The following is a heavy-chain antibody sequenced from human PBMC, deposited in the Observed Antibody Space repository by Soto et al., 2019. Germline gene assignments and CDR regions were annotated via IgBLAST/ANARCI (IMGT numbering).Heavy chain of an antibody. D-gene: IGHD2-2*01. CDR3: EREDGVSSTNVKALDI. CDR1: GFTFSRYY. Sequence: PGGSLRLSCAASGFTFSRYYMNWVRQAPGKGLEWVSSISTTSTYTHYADSLKGRFTISRDNAKKLLYLEMDSLRAEDTAVYYCEREDGVSSTNVKALDIGGHGTKGT. CDR2: ISTTSTYT. V-gene: IGHV3-21*01. J-gene: IGHJ3*02.